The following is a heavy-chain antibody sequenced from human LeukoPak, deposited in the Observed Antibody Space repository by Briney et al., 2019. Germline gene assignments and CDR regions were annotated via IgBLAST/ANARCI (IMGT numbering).Heavy chain of an antibody. Sequence: ASVKVSCKASGYTFTSFDINWVRQATGQALEWVGWMNPNSGNTGYAQKFQGRVTMTRDTSITTAYMELSSLASEDTAVYYCARGSRSGSSSGQGVPYYFDYWGQGTLVTVSS. CDR3: ARGSRSGSSSGQGVPYYFDY. D-gene: IGHD6-6*01. CDR2: MNPNSGNT. J-gene: IGHJ4*02. CDR1: GYTFTSFD. V-gene: IGHV1-8*01.